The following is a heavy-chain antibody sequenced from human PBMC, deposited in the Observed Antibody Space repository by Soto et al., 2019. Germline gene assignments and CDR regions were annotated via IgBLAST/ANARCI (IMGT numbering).Heavy chain of an antibody. V-gene: IGHV1-3*01. CDR3: ATAFDGVIGVIPLIS. J-gene: IGHJ5*02. CDR2: INAGSGII. CDR1: GYSFTTYA. Sequence: QVQLVQSGAQVRKPGASVRVSCKASGYSFTTYAIHWVRQAPGQRPEWMGSINAGSGIIKYSPRFQSRVTFTTDTSATTAYIVLSSLTSEDTALYYWATAFDGVIGVIPLISWGQGTPVTVSS. D-gene: IGHD2-8*01.